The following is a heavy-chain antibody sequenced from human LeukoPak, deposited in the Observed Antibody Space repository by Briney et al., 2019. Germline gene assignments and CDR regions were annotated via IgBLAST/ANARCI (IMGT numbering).Heavy chain of an antibody. CDR2: IYYSGST. CDR3: ARPRGGSYWFDP. V-gene: IGHV4-39*07. D-gene: IGHD1-26*01. CDR1: GGSISSSSYY. Sequence: SETLSLTCTVSGGSISSSSYYWGWIRQPPGKGLEWIGSIYYSGSTYYNPSLKSRVTISVDTSKNQFSLKLSSVTAADTAVYYCARPRGGSYWFDPWGQGTLVTVSS. J-gene: IGHJ5*02.